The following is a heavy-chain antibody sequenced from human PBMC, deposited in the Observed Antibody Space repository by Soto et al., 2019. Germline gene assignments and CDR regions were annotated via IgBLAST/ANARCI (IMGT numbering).Heavy chain of an antibody. CDR3: ARDKEEWKYYYYGMDV. D-gene: IGHD3-3*01. CDR2: ISYDGSNK. V-gene: IGHV3-30-3*01. CDR1: GFTFSSYA. Sequence: GGSLRLSCAASGFTFSSYAMHWVRQAPGKGLEWVAVISYDGSNKYYADSVKGRFTISRDNSKNTLYLQMNSLRAEDTAVYYCARDKEEWKYYYYGMDVWGQGTTVTVSS. J-gene: IGHJ6*02.